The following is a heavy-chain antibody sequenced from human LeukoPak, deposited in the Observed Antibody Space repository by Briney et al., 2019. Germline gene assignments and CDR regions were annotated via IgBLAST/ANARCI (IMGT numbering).Heavy chain of an antibody. D-gene: IGHD3-22*01. Sequence: GGSLRLSCAASGFTFSSYAMSWVRQAPGKGLEWVSAISGSGGSTYYADSVKGRFTISRDNSKNTLYLRMNSLRAEDTAVYYCAKDVRITMIVVVMKNYYGMDVWGQGTTVTVSS. CDR2: ISGSGGST. V-gene: IGHV3-23*01. J-gene: IGHJ6*02. CDR1: GFTFSSYA. CDR3: AKDVRITMIVVVMKNYYGMDV.